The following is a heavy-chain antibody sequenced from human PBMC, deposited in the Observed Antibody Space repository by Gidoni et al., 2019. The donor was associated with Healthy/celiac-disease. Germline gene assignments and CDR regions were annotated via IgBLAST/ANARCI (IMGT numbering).Heavy chain of an antibody. J-gene: IGHJ6*02. CDR2: IIPILGIA. Sequence: QVQLVQSGAEVKKPGSSVKVSCKASGGTFSSYAISWVRQAPGQGLEWMGRIIPILGIANYAQKFQGRVTITADKSTSTAYMELSSLRSEDTAVYYCARVPPNCTNGVCYTNYYYYGMDVWGQGTTVTVSS. CDR1: GGTFSSYA. CDR3: ARVPPNCTNGVCYTNYYYYGMDV. D-gene: IGHD2-8*01. V-gene: IGHV1-69*04.